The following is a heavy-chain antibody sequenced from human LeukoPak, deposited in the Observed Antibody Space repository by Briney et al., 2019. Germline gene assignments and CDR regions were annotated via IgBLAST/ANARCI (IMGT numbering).Heavy chain of an antibody. CDR2: MNSNSGNT. CDR1: GYTFINHD. D-gene: IGHD5-18*01. Sequence: ASVKVSCKGYGYTFINHDIDWVRQAAGQGLEWMGWMNSNSGNTGYAQKFQGRVTITRDTSASTAYMELSSLRSEDTAVYYCARAKLGYSYGTDAFDIWGQGTMVTVSS. V-gene: IGHV1-8*03. CDR3: ARAKLGYSYGTDAFDI. J-gene: IGHJ3*02.